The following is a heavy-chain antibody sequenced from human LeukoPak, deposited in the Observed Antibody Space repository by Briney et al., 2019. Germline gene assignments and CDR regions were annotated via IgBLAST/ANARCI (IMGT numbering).Heavy chain of an antibody. CDR1: GFTFTKSC. CDR3: ASDPYLANFWPGYPHY. D-gene: IGHD3/OR15-3a*01. Sequence: RGSLRVSCAPSGFTFTKSCMHWVRQALGKGLVWGSRINIAGTTTNSTAPLRGRFTISTYNAKNTLILHMNKLRPEDTPLYYCASDPYLANFWPGYPHYWGQGTLVTVSS. V-gene: IGHV3-74*01. CDR2: INIAGTTT. J-gene: IGHJ4*02.